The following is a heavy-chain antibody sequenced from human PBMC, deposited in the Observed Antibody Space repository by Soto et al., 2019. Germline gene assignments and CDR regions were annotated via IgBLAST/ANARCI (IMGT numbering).Heavy chain of an antibody. J-gene: IGHJ5*01. Sequence: EVHLVESGGGVVQPGGSLRLSCAASGFTFEDYALHWVRQSSGKGPEWVSLISADGSDPYYADSVKGRFTISRDNRKDSLYLQMNSLRPEDSAIYYCTKARFYFDSSPYDSWGHGTLVTVTS. V-gene: IGHV3-43D*03. D-gene: IGHD3-22*01. CDR2: ISADGSDP. CDR1: GFTFEDYA. CDR3: TKARFYFDSSPYDS.